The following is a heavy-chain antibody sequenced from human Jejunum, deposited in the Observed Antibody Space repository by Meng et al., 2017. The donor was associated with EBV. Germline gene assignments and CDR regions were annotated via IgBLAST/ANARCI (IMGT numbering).Heavy chain of an antibody. J-gene: IGHJ4*02. Sequence: QVHLVESGGGVVQPGRSVSLSCAASVFIFSIYALHWGRQAPGKGLEWVAVISYIEGNKNNADSVKDRCTISRDNSKNTVYLQMESLRTEDTAVDYCARARRDGYNIFESWGQGTLVTVSS. D-gene: IGHD5-24*01. CDR2: ISYIEGNK. CDR1: VFIFSIYA. V-gene: IGHV3-30-3*01. CDR3: ARARRDGYNIFES.